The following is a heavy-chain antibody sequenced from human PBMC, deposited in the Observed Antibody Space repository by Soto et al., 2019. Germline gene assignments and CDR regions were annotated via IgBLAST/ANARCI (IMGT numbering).Heavy chain of an antibody. CDR1: GYTFTGYY. CDR3: AREHESHSDFDY. V-gene: IGHV1-2*04. J-gene: IGHJ4*02. D-gene: IGHD6-13*01. Sequence: XSVKVSCKASGYTFTGYYMHWVRQAPGQGLEWMGWIXPNSGXKNYEQKFQGXXTMNRETSTRTAYMELSRLRYDDTDVYYCAREHESHSDFDYWGQGTLVTVYS. CDR2: IXPNSGXK.